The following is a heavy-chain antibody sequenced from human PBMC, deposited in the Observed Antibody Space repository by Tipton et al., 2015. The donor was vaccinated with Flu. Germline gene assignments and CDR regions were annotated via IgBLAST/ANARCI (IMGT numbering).Heavy chain of an antibody. V-gene: IGHV4-34*01. D-gene: IGHD1-1*01. Sequence: LRLSCVVYGGSFSGHYWTWIRQPPGKGLEWIGEINHSGSTNYNPSLKSRVTISVDTSKNQFSLKVTSLTAADTAVYYCARGSDNANVYLDYWGRGTLVTVSS. J-gene: IGHJ4*02. CDR2: INHSGST. CDR3: ARGSDNANVYLDY. CDR1: GGSFSGHY.